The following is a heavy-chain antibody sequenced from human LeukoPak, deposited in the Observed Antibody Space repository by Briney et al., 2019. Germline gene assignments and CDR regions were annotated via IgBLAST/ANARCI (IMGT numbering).Heavy chain of an antibody. CDR2: INHSGST. D-gene: IGHD2-15*01. CDR3: ARELLTQNWFDP. CDR1: GGSFSGYY. Sequence: SETLSLTCAVYGGSFSGYYWSWIRQPPGKGLEWIGEINHSGSTNYNPSLKSRVTISVDTSKNQFSLKLSSVTAADTAVYYCARELLTQNWFDPWGQGTLVTVSS. V-gene: IGHV4-34*01. J-gene: IGHJ5*02.